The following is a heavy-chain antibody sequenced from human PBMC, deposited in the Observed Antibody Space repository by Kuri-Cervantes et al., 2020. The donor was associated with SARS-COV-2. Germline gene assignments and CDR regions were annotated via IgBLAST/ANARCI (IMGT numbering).Heavy chain of an antibody. V-gene: IGHV3-23*01. Sequence: GESLKISCTASGFTFGSYAMSWVRQAPGKGLDVVSTISENGDYTYYAGFAKGRFTISRDNAKNSLYLQMNSLRAEDTAVYYCARSEEYAPDYWGQGSLVTVSS. CDR1: GFTFGSYA. J-gene: IGHJ4*02. CDR2: ISENGDYT. CDR3: ARSEEYAPDY. D-gene: IGHD2/OR15-2a*01.